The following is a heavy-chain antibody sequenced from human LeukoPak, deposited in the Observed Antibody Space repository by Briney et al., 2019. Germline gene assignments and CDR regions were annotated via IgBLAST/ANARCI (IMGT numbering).Heavy chain of an antibody. D-gene: IGHD3-22*01. J-gene: IGHJ5*02. V-gene: IGHV1-18*01. Sequence: ASVTVSCKASGYTLTNYGITWVRQAPGQGLEWMGWISAYNGNTNYEQKFQGRVTMTTDTSTSTAYMELRSLRSDDTAVYYCARDKRSRSGYEAPNWFDPWGQGTLVTVSS. CDR2: ISAYNGNT. CDR1: GYTLTNYG. CDR3: ARDKRSRSGYEAPNWFDP.